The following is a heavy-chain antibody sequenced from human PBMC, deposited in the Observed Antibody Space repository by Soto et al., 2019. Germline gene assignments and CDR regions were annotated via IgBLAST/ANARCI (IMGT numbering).Heavy chain of an antibody. CDR3: ARDRGSSAAQIIVVVPAAFLGY. CDR2: ISAYNGNT. Sequence: ASVKVSCKASGGTFSSYAISWVRQAPGQGLEWMGGISAYNGNTNYAQKLQGRVTMTTDTSTSTAYMELRSLRSDDTAVYYCARDRGSSAAQIIVVVPAAFLGYWGQGTLVTVSS. V-gene: IGHV1-18*01. CDR1: GGTFSSYA. D-gene: IGHD2-2*01. J-gene: IGHJ4*02.